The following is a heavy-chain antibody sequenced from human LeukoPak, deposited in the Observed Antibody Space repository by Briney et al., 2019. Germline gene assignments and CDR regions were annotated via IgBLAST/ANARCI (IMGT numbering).Heavy chain of an antibody. D-gene: IGHD3-16*01. CDR3: ARGGGERHDAFDI. CDR2: ISSNGGST. V-gene: IGHV3-64*01. Sequence: GGSLRLSCAASGFTFSSYAMHWVRQAPGKGLEYVSAISSNGGSTYYANSVKGRFTISRDNSKNTLYLQMGSLRAEDMAVYYCARGGGERHDAFDIWGQGTMVTVSS. J-gene: IGHJ3*02. CDR1: GFTFSSYA.